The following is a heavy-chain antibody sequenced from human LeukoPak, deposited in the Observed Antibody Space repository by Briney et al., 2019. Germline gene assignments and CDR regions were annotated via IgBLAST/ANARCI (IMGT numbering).Heavy chain of an antibody. V-gene: IGHV3-23*01. CDR2: ISGSGGST. J-gene: IGHJ5*02. D-gene: IGHD3-10*01. CDR3: AKDYRIWFGELVSWFDP. CDR1: GFTFSSYA. Sequence: GGSLRLSCAASGFTFSSYAMSWVRQAPGKGLEWVSAISGSGGSTYYADSVKGRFTISRDNSKNTLYLQMNSLRAEDTAVYYCAKDYRIWFGELVSWFDPRGQGTLVTVSS.